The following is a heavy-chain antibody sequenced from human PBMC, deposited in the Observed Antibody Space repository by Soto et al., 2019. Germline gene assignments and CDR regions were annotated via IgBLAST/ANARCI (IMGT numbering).Heavy chain of an antibody. Sequence: GASGKVCCKASGGTFVSLVIRWVRQAPGQGLEWMGGIIPIFGTANYAQKFQGRVTITADESTSTAYMELSSLRSEDTAVYYCARGYGDYAYDYWGQGTLVTVSS. CDR3: ARGYGDYAYDY. CDR1: GGTFVSLV. D-gene: IGHD4-17*01. CDR2: IIPIFGTA. J-gene: IGHJ4*02. V-gene: IGHV1-69*13.